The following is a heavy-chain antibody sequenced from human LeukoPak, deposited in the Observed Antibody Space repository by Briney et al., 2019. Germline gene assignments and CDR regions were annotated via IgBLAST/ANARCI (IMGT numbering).Heavy chain of an antibody. V-gene: IGHV1-18*01. D-gene: IGHD3-22*01. CDR1: GYTFTSYG. CDR3: ARDPGYDSSGYYVVVVDY. CDR2: ISAYNGNT. Sequence: ASVKVSCKASGYTFTSYGISWVRQAPGQGLEWMGWISAYNGNTNYAQKLQGRVTMTTDTSTSTAYMELRSLRSDDTAVYYCARDPGYDSSGYYVVVVDYWDQGTLVTVSS. J-gene: IGHJ4*02.